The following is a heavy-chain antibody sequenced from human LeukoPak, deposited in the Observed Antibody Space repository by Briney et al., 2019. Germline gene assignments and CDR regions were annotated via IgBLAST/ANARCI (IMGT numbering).Heavy chain of an antibody. J-gene: IGHJ3*02. D-gene: IGHD3-10*01. Sequence: PSETLSLTCTVSGGSISDYYWSWIRQPPGKGLEWIGYIYYSGSTNYNPSLKSRVTISVDRSKNQFSLKLSSVTAADTAVYYCARDPGVAAFDIWGQGTMVTVSS. V-gene: IGHV4-59*12. CDR2: IYYSGST. CDR3: ARDPGVAAFDI. CDR1: GGSISDYY.